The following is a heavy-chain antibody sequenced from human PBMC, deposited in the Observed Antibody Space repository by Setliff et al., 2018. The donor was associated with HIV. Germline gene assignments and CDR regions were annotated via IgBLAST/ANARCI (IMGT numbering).Heavy chain of an antibody. D-gene: IGHD6-25*01. Sequence: PSETLSLTCTVSGGSVSSGSYYWGWIRQPPGKGLEGIGYIYYSGSTKHNPSLKSRVTISLDTSKNQFSLKLTPVTAADTAVYYCARYSPGGYTLTGPYWGQGTLVTVSS. CDR1: GGSVSSGSYY. CDR2: IYYSGST. J-gene: IGHJ4*02. V-gene: IGHV4-61*01. CDR3: ARYSPGGYTLTGPY.